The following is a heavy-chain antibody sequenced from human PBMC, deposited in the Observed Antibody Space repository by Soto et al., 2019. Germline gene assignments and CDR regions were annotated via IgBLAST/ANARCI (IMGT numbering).Heavy chain of an antibody. CDR1: GFTFSRYT. CDR3: ASDEGEADNWFDP. Sequence: GGSLRLSCAASGFTFSRYTMHWVRQAPGKGLEYVSAVSRNGGSTYYANSVKGRFTISRDNSKNTLYLQMGSLRAEDMAVYYCASDEGEADNWFDPWGQGTLVTVSS. V-gene: IGHV3-64*01. J-gene: IGHJ5*02. D-gene: IGHD1-26*01. CDR2: VSRNGGST.